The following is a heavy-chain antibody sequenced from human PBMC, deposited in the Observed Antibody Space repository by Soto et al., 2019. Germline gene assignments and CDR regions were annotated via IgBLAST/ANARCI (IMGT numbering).Heavy chain of an antibody. CDR3: ARLRIATNNYKWFDP. CDR2: IYVTGAV. D-gene: IGHD2-21*01. J-gene: IGHJ5*02. CDR1: GAALNSGNYY. V-gene: IGHV4-30-4*08. Sequence: PSETLSLTCSVSGAALNSGNYYWSWIRQVPGKGLEWIGHIYVTGAVDYNPSLRDRITISQDTSERQFSLNLRLVTAADTAVYYCARLRIATNNYKWFDPLGQGTMVTVYS.